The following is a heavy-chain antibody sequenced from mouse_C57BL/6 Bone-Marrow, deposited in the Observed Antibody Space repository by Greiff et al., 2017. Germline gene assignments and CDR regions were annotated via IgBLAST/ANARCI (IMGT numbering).Heavy chain of an antibody. V-gene: IGHV14-3*01. CDR1: GFNIKNTY. D-gene: IGHD2-5*01. Sequence: EVQLHQSVAELVRPGASVKLSCTASGFNIKNTYMHWVKQRPEQGLEWIGRIDPANGNTKYAPKFQGKATLTADKSSNTAYLQLSSLTSEDTAIYYCARDHYSNYDYFDYWDRGNTLTVTS. CDR3: ARDHYSNYDYFDY. CDR2: IDPANGNT. J-gene: IGHJ2*01.